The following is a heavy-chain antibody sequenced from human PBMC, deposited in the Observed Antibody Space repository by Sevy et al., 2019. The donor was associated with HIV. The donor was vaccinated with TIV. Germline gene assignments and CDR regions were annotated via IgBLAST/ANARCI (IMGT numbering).Heavy chain of an antibody. CDR1: GGSISSGGYY. Sequence: SETLSLTCTVSGGSISSGGYYWSWIRQHPGKGLEWIGYIYYSGSTYYNPSLKSRVTISVDTSKNQCSLKLSSVTAADTAVYYCARERVKPSSYYYDSSGYYYDDYWGQGTLVTVSS. CDR3: ARERVKPSSYYYDSSGYYYDDY. D-gene: IGHD3-22*01. CDR2: IYYSGST. V-gene: IGHV4-31*03. J-gene: IGHJ4*02.